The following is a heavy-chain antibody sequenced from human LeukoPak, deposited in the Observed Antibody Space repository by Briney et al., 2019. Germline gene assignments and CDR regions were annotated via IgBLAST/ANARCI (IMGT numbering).Heavy chain of an antibody. Sequence: PGRSLRLSCAASGFTFDDYAMHWVRQAPGKGLEWVSGISWNSGSIGYADSVKGRFTISRDNAKNSLYLQMNSLRAEDTALYYCAKVLSGSGVGFDYWGQGTLVTVSS. CDR2: ISWNSGSI. J-gene: IGHJ4*02. V-gene: IGHV3-9*01. CDR1: GFTFDDYA. CDR3: AKVLSGSGVGFDY. D-gene: IGHD1-26*01.